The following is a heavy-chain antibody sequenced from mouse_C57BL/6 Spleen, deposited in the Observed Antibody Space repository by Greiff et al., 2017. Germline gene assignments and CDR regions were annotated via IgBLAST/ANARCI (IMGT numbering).Heavy chain of an antibody. Sequence: VQLQQSGPELVKPGASVKISCKASGYAFSSSWMNWVKQRPGKGLEWIGRIYPGDGDTNYNGKFKGKATLTADKSSSTAYMQLSSLTSEDSAVYFCARWSNAMDYWGQGTSVTVSS. CDR2: IYPGDGDT. J-gene: IGHJ4*01. CDR1: GYAFSSSW. D-gene: IGHD5-1*01. CDR3: ARWSNAMDY. V-gene: IGHV1-82*01.